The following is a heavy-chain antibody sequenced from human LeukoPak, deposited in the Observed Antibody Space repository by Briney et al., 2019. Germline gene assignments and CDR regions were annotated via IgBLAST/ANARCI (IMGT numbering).Heavy chain of an antibody. CDR2: MNPNSGNT. CDR1: GYTFTSYD. D-gene: IGHD3-22*01. V-gene: IGHV1-8*01. J-gene: IGHJ4*02. Sequence: ASVKVSCKASGYTFTSYDINWVRQATGQGLEWMGWMNPNSGNTGYAQKFQGRVTMATDTSTSTAYMELRSLRSDDTAVYYCARWYYYDSSGYDYWGQGTLVTVSS. CDR3: ARWYYYDSSGYDY.